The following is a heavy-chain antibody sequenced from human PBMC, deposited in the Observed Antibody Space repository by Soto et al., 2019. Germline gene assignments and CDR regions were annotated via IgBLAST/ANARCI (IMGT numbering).Heavy chain of an antibody. J-gene: IGHJ5*02. D-gene: IGHD3-10*01. CDR3: ATSNPTCPGCYS. V-gene: IGHV4-59*01. CDR1: GVSISIGY. CDR2: ISHSGLR. Sequence: SETLSLTCIVSGVSISIGYFTWIRQSPGKGLEWIGYISHSGLRHYRASLQSRLTMPVETSKNQFSLNLTSVTAADTAIYYCATSNPTCPGCYSWGQGTLVNVSS.